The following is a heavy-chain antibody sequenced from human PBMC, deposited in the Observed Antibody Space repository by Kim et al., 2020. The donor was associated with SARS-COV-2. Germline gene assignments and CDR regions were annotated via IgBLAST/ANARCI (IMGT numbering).Heavy chain of an antibody. D-gene: IGHD2-21*02. J-gene: IGHJ4*02. CDR2: IYYSGST. Sequence: SETLSLTCTVSGGSISSGDYYWSWIRQPPGKGLEWIGYIYYSGSTYYNPSLKSRVTISVDTSKNQFSLKLSSVTAADTAVYYCARVQVRRHIVVVTASRHYFDSWGQGTLVTVSS. V-gene: IGHV4-30-4*01. CDR1: GGSISSGDYY. CDR3: ARVQVRRHIVVVTASRHYFDS.